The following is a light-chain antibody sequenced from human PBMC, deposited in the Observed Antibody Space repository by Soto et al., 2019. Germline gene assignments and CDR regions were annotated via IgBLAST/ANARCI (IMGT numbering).Light chain of an antibody. CDR1: SSNIGAGYD. CDR3: QSYDSSLTVYVV. V-gene: IGLV1-40*01. Sequence: QLVLTQPPSVSGAPGQTVTISCTGSSSNIGAGYDVQWYQQLPGAAPQLVIFGNTNRPSGVPDRFSGSRSGTSASLDIIGLQAEDEGDYYCQSYDSSLTVYVVFGGGTKVTVL. CDR2: GNT. J-gene: IGLJ2*01.